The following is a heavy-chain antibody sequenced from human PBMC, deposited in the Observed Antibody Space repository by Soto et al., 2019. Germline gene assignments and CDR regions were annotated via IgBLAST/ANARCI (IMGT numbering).Heavy chain of an antibody. CDR2: ISYDGSNK. D-gene: IGHD4-17*01. J-gene: IGHJ6*02. V-gene: IGHV3-30*18. CDR3: AKTYGDYFINYYGMDV. Sequence: GGSLSLSCAASGFTFSSYGMHWVRQAPGKGLEWVAVISYDGSNKYYADSVKGRFTISRDNSKNTLYLQMNSLRAEDTAVYYCAKTYGDYFINYYGMDVWGQGTTVTVSS. CDR1: GFTFSSYG.